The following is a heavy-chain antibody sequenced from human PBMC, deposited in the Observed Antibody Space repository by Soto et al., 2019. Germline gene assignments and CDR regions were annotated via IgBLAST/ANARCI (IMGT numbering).Heavy chain of an antibody. CDR3: TADIPNISANYGMDV. Sequence: EEQLVESGGGLVEPGGSLRLSCAASGFIFSNTWINWVRQAPGKGLEWVGRIKTKIEGGTTNYAAPVKGRFTVSGDDSKNTVYLLMNSLRTEDTAVYYCTADIPNISANYGMDVWGQGTTVTVSS. CDR1: GFIFSNTW. V-gene: IGHV3-15*07. D-gene: IGHD6-25*01. J-gene: IGHJ6*02. CDR2: IKTKIEGGTT.